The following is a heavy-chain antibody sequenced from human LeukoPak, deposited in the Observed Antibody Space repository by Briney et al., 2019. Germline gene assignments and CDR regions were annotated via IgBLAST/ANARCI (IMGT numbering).Heavy chain of an antibody. CDR2: IYYSGST. Sequence: SETLSLTCTVSGGSISSYYWSWIRQPPGKGLEWIGYIYYSGSTNYNPSLKSRVTISVDTSKNQFSLKLSSVTAADTAVYYCARLEVPAAMYAFDIWGQGTMVTVSS. D-gene: IGHD2-2*01. J-gene: IGHJ3*02. CDR1: GGSISSYY. CDR3: ARLEVPAAMYAFDI. V-gene: IGHV4-59*01.